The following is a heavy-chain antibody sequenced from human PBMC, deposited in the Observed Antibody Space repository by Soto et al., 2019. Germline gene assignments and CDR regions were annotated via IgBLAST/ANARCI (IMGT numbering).Heavy chain of an antibody. J-gene: IGHJ4*02. V-gene: IGHV3-48*03. Sequence: EVQLVESGGGLVQPGGSLRLSCAASGFTFSSYEMNWVRQAPGKGLEWVSYISSSGSTIYYADSVKGRFTISRDNAKNSLYLQMNSLRAEDTDVYYCAKVSSGPPVTHYYFDYWGQGTLVTVSS. CDR3: AKVSSGPPVTHYYFDY. D-gene: IGHD6-19*01. CDR1: GFTFSSYE. CDR2: ISSSGSTI.